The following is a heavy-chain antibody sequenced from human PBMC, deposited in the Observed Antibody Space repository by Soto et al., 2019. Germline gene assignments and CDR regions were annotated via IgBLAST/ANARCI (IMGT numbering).Heavy chain of an antibody. CDR2: ISPDGRTT. CDR3: ADSWLPTSY. J-gene: IGHJ4*02. CDR1: GFSFSHYW. Sequence: PGGSLRLPCAASGFSFSHYWMHCVRQVPGKGLVWVSRISPDGRTTTYADSVKGRFTISRDNAKSTLYLQMNSLTVEDGAVYYCADSWLPTSYWGPGTLVTVSS. D-gene: IGHD3-10*01. V-gene: IGHV3-74*01.